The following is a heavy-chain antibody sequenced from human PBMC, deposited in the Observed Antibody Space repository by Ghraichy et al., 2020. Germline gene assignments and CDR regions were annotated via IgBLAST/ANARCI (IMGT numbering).Heavy chain of an antibody. CDR3: ERGYDYVWGSYRPARNLSGLDV. J-gene: IGHJ6*02. CDR2: INHSGST. CDR1: GGSFSGYY. D-gene: IGHD3-16*02. Sequence: SETPSLTCAVYGGSFSGYYWSWIRQPPGKGLEWIGEINHSGSTNYNPSLKSRVTISVDTSKNQFSLKLNSVTAADTAVYYGERGYDYVWGSYRPARNLSGLDVWGQGTTVTVSS. V-gene: IGHV4-34*01.